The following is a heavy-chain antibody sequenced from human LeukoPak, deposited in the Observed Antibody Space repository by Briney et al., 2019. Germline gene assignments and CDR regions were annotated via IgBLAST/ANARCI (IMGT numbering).Heavy chain of an antibody. CDR3: ARVAPLIAVAGDHSY. CDR2: ISAYNGNT. D-gene: IGHD6-19*01. J-gene: IGHJ4*02. Sequence: AASVKVSCKASGYTFTSYGISWVRQAPGQGLEWMGWISAYNGNTNYAQKLQGRVTMTTDTSTSTAYMELRSLRSDDTAVYYCARVAPLIAVAGDHSYWGQGTLVTVSP. CDR1: GYTFTSYG. V-gene: IGHV1-18*01.